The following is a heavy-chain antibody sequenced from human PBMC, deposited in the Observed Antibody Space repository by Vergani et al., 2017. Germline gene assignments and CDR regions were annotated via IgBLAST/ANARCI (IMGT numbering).Heavy chain of an antibody. CDR3: SRGGFYTSRNDFKFYGLGV. D-gene: IGHD3-3*01. Sequence: QVQLVQSGAEVKKPGASVKVSCKASGYTFSTYGISWVRQAPGQGLEWMGWISAYNGNTNYPEKFQGRLTMTTDASTNTADMSLRSLRSDDTAIYYCSRGGFYTSRNDFKFYGLGVWGQGTTVTVTS. V-gene: IGHV1-18*01. CDR2: ISAYNGNT. J-gene: IGHJ6*02. CDR1: GYTFSTYG.